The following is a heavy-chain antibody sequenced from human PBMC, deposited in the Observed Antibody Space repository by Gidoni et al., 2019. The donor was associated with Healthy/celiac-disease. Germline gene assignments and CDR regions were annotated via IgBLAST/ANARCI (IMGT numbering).Heavy chain of an antibody. V-gene: IGHV3-23*01. CDR2: ISGSGGST. D-gene: IGHD3-10*01. CDR1: GFTFSSYA. J-gene: IGHJ1*01. Sequence: EVQLLESGGGLVQPGGSLRLSCAASGFTFSSYAMSWVRQAPGKGLEWVSAISGSGGSTYYADSVKGRFTISRDNSKNTLYLQMNSLRAEDTAVYYCAKGGDPGSYGSGSYSYFQHWGQGTLVTVSS. CDR3: AKGGDPGSYGSGSYSYFQH.